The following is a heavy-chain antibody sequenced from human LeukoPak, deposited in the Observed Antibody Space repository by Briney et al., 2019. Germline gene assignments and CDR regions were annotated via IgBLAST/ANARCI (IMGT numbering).Heavy chain of an antibody. V-gene: IGHV4-39*01. CDR2: IYYSGST. D-gene: IGHD6-19*01. J-gene: IGHJ4*02. CDR1: GGSISSSSYY. CDR3: AKTDSSGWYDEYYFDY. Sequence: SETLSLTCTVSGGSISSSSYYWGWIRQPPGKGLEWIGSIYYSGSTYYNPSLKSRVTISVDTPKNQFSLKLSSVTAADTAVYYCAKTDSSGWYDEYYFDYWGQGTLVTVSS.